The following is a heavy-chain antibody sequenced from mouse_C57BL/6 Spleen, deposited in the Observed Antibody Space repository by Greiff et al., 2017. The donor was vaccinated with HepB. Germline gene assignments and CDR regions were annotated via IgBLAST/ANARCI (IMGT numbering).Heavy chain of an antibody. J-gene: IGHJ1*03. V-gene: IGHV1-81*01. CDR1: GYTFTSYG. CDR3: ARKGNGDWYFDV. Sequence: VKLVESGAELARPGASVKLSCKASGYTFTSYGISWVKQRTGQGLEWIGEIYPRSGNTYYNEKFKGKATLTADKSSSTAYMELRSLTSEDSAVYFCARKGNGDWYFDVWGTGTTVTVSS. CDR2: IYPRSGNT.